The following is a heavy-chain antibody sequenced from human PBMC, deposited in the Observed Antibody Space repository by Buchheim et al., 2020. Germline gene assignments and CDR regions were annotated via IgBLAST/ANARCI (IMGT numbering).Heavy chain of an antibody. CDR2: IYYSGST. CDR1: GGSISSSSYY. J-gene: IGHJ6*02. D-gene: IGHD3-3*01. V-gene: IGHV4-39*01. CDR3: ARFGSTYYDFWSGYYDYYYYGMDV. Sequence: QLQLQESDPGLVKPSETLSLTCTVSGGSISSSSYYWGWIRQPPGKGLEWIGSIYYSGSTYYNPSLKSRVTISVDTSKNQFSLKLSSVTAADTAVYYCARFGSTYYDFWSGYYDYYYYGMDVWGQGTT.